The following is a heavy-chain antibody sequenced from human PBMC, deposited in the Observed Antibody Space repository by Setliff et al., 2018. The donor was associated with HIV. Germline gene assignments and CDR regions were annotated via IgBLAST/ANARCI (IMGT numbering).Heavy chain of an antibody. Sequence: ASVKVSCKASGYTFTNYAIHWVRQAPGQRLEWMGWINAGSGKTKYSQKFQGRVTISRDTSARTAYMELISLISEDAAVYYCARDIGGWHETETEYFQYWGQGTLVTVSS. V-gene: IGHV1-3*01. D-gene: IGHD6-19*01. CDR3: ARDIGGWHETETEYFQY. CDR1: GYTFTNYA. J-gene: IGHJ1*01. CDR2: INAGSGKT.